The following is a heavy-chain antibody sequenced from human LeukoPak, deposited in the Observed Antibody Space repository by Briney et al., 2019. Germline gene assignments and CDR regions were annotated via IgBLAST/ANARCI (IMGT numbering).Heavy chain of an antibody. Sequence: GGSLRLSCAASGFTFSSYGMHWVRQAPGKGLEWVAFIRYDGSNKYYADSVKGRFTISRDNSKNTLYLQMNSLRAEDTAVYYCARLLSIAAVGFDYWGQGTLVTVSS. CDR2: IRYDGSNK. D-gene: IGHD6-13*01. CDR3: ARLLSIAAVGFDY. V-gene: IGHV3-30*02. J-gene: IGHJ4*02. CDR1: GFTFSSYG.